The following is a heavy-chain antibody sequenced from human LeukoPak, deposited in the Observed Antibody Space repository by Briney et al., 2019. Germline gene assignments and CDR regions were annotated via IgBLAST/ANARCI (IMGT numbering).Heavy chain of an antibody. Sequence: ASVKVSCKASGYTFTGYYMHWVRQAPGQGLEWMGWINPNSGGTNYAQEFQGRVTMTRDTSISTAYIELSRLRSDDTAVYYCASIGAVVGYFYYGMDVWGQGATVTVSS. D-gene: IGHD2-21*01. CDR2: INPNSGGT. CDR3: ASIGAVVGYFYYGMDV. CDR1: GYTFTGYY. J-gene: IGHJ6*01. V-gene: IGHV1-2*02.